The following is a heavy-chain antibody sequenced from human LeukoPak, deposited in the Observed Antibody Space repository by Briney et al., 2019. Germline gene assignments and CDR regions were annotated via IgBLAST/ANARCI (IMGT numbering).Heavy chain of an antibody. J-gene: IGHJ1*01. CDR2: IYSGGST. D-gene: IGHD2-21*02. V-gene: IGHV3-53*01. CDR1: GFRLISNY. CDR3: ARTDETAPAEDFQH. Sequence: PGGSLRLSCSASGFRLISNYMSWVRPAPGKGLEWVSVIYSGGSTYYADSVKGRFTISRDNSKNTLYLQMKSLRAEDTAVYYCARTDETAPAEDFQHWGQGTLVTVSS.